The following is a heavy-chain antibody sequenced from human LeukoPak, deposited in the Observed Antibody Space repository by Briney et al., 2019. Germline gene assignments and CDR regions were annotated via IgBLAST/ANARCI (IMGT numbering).Heavy chain of an antibody. CDR3: ARDVRRSDY. Sequence: GGSLRLSCAASGFTFRDYYMDWVRQAPGKGLEWVGRSRNKANGYTTEYAASVQGRFTISRDGSKNSVYLQMNSLKTEDTAVYYCARDVRRSDYWGQGTLVTVSS. CDR2: SRNKANGYTT. J-gene: IGHJ4*02. CDR1: GFTFRDYY. V-gene: IGHV3-72*01.